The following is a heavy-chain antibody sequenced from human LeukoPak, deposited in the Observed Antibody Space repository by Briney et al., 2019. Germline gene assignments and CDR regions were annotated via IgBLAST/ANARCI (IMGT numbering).Heavy chain of an antibody. V-gene: IGHV4-61*02. Sequence: TTSETLSLTCTVSGGSISSGSYYWSWIRQPAGKGLEWIGRIYTSGSTNYNPSLKSRVTISVDTSKNQFSLKLSSVTAADTAVYYCARGRNYYDSSGYYYWPLTYFDYWGQGTLVTVSS. J-gene: IGHJ4*02. CDR2: IYTSGST. D-gene: IGHD3-22*01. CDR3: ARGRNYYDSSGYYYWPLTYFDY. CDR1: GGSISSGSYY.